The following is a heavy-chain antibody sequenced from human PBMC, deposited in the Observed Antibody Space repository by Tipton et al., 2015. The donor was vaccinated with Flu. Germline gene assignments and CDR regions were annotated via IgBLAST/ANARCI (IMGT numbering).Heavy chain of an antibody. D-gene: IGHD4-23*01. CDR1: GGSVSSYY. J-gene: IGHJ4*02. CDR2: IYYSGST. V-gene: IGHV4-59*02. Sequence: TLSLTCTVSGGSVSSYYWSWIRQPPGKGLEWIGYIYYSGSTNYNPSLKSRVTISVDTSKNQFSLKLSSVTAADTAVYYCAGDYGGYLYYFDYWGQGTLVTVSS. CDR3: AGDYGGYLYYFDY.